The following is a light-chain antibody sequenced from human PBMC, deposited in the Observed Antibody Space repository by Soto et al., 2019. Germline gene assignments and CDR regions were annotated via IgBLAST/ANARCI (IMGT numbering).Light chain of an antibody. Sequence: QAVVTQEPSLTVSPGGTVTLTCASSTGAVTSGYFPNWFQQKPGQAPRALIYNTSNKHSWTPARFSGSLLGGKAALTLSGVQPEDEAEYYCLLYYGGARVFGGETKVTVL. CDR1: TGAVTSGYF. CDR3: LLYYGGARV. CDR2: NTS. J-gene: IGLJ2*01. V-gene: IGLV7-43*01.